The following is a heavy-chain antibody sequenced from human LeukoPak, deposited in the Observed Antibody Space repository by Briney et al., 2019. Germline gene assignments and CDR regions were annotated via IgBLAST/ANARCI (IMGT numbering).Heavy chain of an antibody. CDR3: ARQAWGSSRRKFDY. V-gene: IGHV4-38-2*01. CDR2: IYHSGST. J-gene: IGHJ4*02. CDR1: GYSISSGYY. Sequence: DPSETLSLTCAVSGYSISSGYYWGWIRQPPGKGVEWIGSIYHSGSTYYNPSLKSRVTISVDTSKTQFSLKLSSMTAADTAVYYCARQAWGSSRRKFDYWGQGTLVTVSS. D-gene: IGHD6-6*01.